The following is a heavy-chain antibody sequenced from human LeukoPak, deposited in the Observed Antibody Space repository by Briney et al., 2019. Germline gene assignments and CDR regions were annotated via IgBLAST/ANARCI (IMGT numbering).Heavy chain of an antibody. J-gene: IGHJ5*02. CDR3: AREKMGATLNWFDP. D-gene: IGHD1-26*01. Sequence: GGSLRLSCAVSGFTFSSCALRWGRRAPGEGVGGGFGVSGSGGSTYYADSVKGRFTISRDNSKNTLYLQMNSLRAEDTAVYYCAREKMGATLNWFDPWGQGTLVTVSS. V-gene: IGHV3-23*01. CDR2: VSGSGGST. CDR1: GFTFSSCA.